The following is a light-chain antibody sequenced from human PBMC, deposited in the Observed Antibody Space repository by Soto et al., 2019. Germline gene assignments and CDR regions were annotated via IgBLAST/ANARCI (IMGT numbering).Light chain of an antibody. CDR1: QSLVHSDGNTY. CDR2: KVS. Sequence: DIVLTQTPLSSPVTLGQPASISCRSSQSLVHSDGNTYLSWFHQRPGQPPRLLIDKVSNRFSGVPDRFSGSGAWTDFTPKISRVEAEDVGIYFCMQATQYRPYTFGQGTKLEIK. V-gene: IGKV2-24*01. CDR3: MQATQYRPYT. J-gene: IGKJ2*01.